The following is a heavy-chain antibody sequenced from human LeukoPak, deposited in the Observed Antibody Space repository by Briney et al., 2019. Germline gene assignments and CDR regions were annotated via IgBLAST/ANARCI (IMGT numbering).Heavy chain of an antibody. CDR3: ARHHPQQWLKYYYYYYMDV. Sequence: PSETLSLTCTVSGASISSGSYYWSWIRQPPGKGLEWIGEINHSGSTNYNPSLKSRVTISVDTSKNQFSLKLSSVTAADTAVYYCARHHPQQWLKYYYYYYMDVWGKGTTVTISS. D-gene: IGHD6-19*01. CDR1: GASISSGSYY. J-gene: IGHJ6*03. V-gene: IGHV4-39*01. CDR2: INHSGST.